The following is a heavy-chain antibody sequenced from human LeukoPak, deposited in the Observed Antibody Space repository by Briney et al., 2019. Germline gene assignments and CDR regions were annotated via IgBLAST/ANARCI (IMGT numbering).Heavy chain of an antibody. CDR1: GGSFSGYY. CDR2: INHSGST. CDR3: ARDLDYYYYMDV. J-gene: IGHJ6*03. V-gene: IGHV4-34*01. Sequence: SETLSLTCAVYGGSFSGYYWSWIRQPPGKGLEWIGEINHSGSTNYNPSLKSRVTISVDTSKSQFSLKLSSVTAADTAVYYCARDLDYYYYMDVWGKGTTVTVSS.